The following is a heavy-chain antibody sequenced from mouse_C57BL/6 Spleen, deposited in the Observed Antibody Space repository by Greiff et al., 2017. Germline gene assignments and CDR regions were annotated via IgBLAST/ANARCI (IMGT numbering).Heavy chain of an antibody. CDR3: ARHTDYGSSYRYFDV. CDR2: ISSGGSYT. D-gene: IGHD1-1*01. Sequence: EVQGVESGGDLVKPGGSLKLSCAASGFTFSSYGMSWVRQTPDTRLEWVATISSGGSYTYYPDSVKGRFTISRDNAKNTLYLQMSSLKSEDTAMYYCARHTDYGSSYRYFDVWGTGTTVTVSS. J-gene: IGHJ1*03. V-gene: IGHV5-6*01. CDR1: GFTFSSYG.